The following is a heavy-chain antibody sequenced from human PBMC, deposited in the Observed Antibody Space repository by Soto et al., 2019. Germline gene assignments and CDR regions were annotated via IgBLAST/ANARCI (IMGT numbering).Heavy chain of an antibody. CDR1: GFTFSNAW. CDR2: IKSKTDGGTT. Sequence: EVQLVESGGGLVKPGGSLRLFCAASGFTFSNAWMNWVRQAPGKGLEWVGRIKSKTDGGTTDYAAPVKGRFTISRDDSKNTLYLQMNSLKTEDTAVYYCTTDHDDSSAFDIWGQGTMVTVSS. CDR3: TTDHDDSSAFDI. J-gene: IGHJ3*02. D-gene: IGHD3-22*01. V-gene: IGHV3-15*07.